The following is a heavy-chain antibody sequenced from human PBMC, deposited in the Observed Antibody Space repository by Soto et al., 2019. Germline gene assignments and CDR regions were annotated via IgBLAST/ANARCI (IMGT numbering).Heavy chain of an antibody. V-gene: IGHV3-33*01. CDR3: ASGLGRTAVSYSYGYSPFDY. Sequence: PGGSLRLSCAASGFTFSSYGMHWVRQAPGKGLEWVAVIWYDGSNKYYADTVKGRITISRDNSKKTLYLQMNSLRAEDTVVYYCASGLGRTAVSYSYGYSPFDYWGQGTLVTVSS. CDR2: IWYDGSNK. CDR1: GFTFSSYG. D-gene: IGHD5-18*01. J-gene: IGHJ4*02.